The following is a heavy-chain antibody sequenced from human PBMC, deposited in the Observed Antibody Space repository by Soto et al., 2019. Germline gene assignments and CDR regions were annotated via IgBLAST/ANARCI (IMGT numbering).Heavy chain of an antibody. CDR2: ISYDGSNK. CDR3: ARDPVGIAARSPKNTEEY. J-gene: IGHJ4*02. CDR1: GFIFSSYA. D-gene: IGHD6-6*01. Sequence: GGSLRLSCAASGFIFSSYAMHWVRQAPGKGLEWVAVISYDGSNKYYADSVKGRFTISRDNSKNTLYLQMNSLRAEDTAVYYCARDPVGIAARSPKNTEEYWGQGTLVTVSS. V-gene: IGHV3-30-3*01.